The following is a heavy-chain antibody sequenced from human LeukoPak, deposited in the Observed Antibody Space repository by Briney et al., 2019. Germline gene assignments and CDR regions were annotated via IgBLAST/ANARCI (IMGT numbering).Heavy chain of an antibody. J-gene: IGHJ4*02. CDR2: ISGSGGST. CDR3: AKSKYYYGSGSPYC. D-gene: IGHD3-10*01. Sequence: PGGSLRLSCAASGFTFSSYAMSWVRQAPGKGLEWVSAISGSGGSTYYADSVKGRFTISRDNSKNTLYLQMNSLRAEDTAVYYCAKSKYYYGSGSPYCWGQGTLVTVSS. CDR1: GFTFSSYA. V-gene: IGHV3-23*01.